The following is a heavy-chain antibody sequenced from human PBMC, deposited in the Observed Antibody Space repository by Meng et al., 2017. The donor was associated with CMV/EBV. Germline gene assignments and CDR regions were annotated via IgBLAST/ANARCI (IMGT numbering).Heavy chain of an antibody. J-gene: IGHJ6*02. CDR1: GFTFSSYG. CDR2: IKQDGSEK. V-gene: IGHV3-7*01. Sequence: GESLKISCAASGFTFSSYGMSWVRQAPGKGLEWVANIKQDGSEKYYVDSVKGRFTISRDNAKNSLYLQMNSLRAEDTAVYYCARDPVVLRFLEWLGHVMNVWGQETTVTVSS. CDR3: ARDPVVLRFLEWLGHVMNV. D-gene: IGHD3-3*01.